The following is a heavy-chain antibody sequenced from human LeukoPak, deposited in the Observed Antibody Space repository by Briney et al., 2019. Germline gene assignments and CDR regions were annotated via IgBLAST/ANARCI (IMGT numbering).Heavy chain of an antibody. V-gene: IGHV4-39*01. J-gene: IGHJ5*02. D-gene: IGHD1-26*01. Sequence: SDTHSLTCTLYGGSISSSSYYWGWIRQPPGKGLEWIGSIYYSGSTYYNPSLKSRVPISVDTSKNQFSLKLSSVPAADTAVYYCARHQVGATGYNWFDPWGQGTLVTVSS. CDR3: ARHQVGATGYNWFDP. CDR2: IYYSGST. CDR1: GGSISSSSYY.